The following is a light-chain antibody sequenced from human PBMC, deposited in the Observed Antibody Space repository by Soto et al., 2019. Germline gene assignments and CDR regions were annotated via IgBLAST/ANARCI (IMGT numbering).Light chain of an antibody. CDR1: SSQIGSNT. J-gene: IGLJ3*02. V-gene: IGLV1-44*01. Sequence: QAAVTQPPSLSGTPGQRVTISCSGSSSQIGSNTVSWYQQLPGKAPKLLIYDNDRRPSGVPDRFSGSKSGTSGSLAISDLHSEDEAEYFCAAWHDSRNAWVFGGGTKLTVL. CDR3: AAWHDSRNAWV. CDR2: DND.